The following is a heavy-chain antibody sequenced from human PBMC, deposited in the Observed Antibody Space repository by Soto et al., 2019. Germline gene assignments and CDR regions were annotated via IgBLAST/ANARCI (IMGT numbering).Heavy chain of an antibody. CDR3: ASYDILTGYYIDY. D-gene: IGHD3-9*01. CDR2: IYYSGST. CDR1: GGSISSSSYY. J-gene: IGHJ4*02. Sequence: PSETRSLTCTVSGGSISSSSYYWGWIRQPPGKGLEWIGGIYYSGSTYYNPSLKSRVTISVDTSKNQFSLKLSSVTAADTAVYYCASYDILTGYYIDYWGQGTLVTVSS. V-gene: IGHV4-39*01.